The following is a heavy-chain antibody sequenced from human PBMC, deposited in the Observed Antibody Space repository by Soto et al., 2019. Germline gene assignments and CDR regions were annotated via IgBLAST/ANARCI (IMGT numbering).Heavy chain of an antibody. CDR3: AHIPNYYQYDWFDP. V-gene: IGHV2-5*02. D-gene: IGHD3-16*01. CDR1: GFSLTTRGVG. Sequence: FGPTLVNPTQTLTLTCTFSGFSLTTRGVGVGWIRQPPGKALECLALIYWDDDKRYSPSLQSRLSITKDTSKNQVVLTMTNVDPVDTATYYCAHIPNYYQYDWFDPWGQGTLVTVSS. CDR2: IYWDDDK. J-gene: IGHJ5*02.